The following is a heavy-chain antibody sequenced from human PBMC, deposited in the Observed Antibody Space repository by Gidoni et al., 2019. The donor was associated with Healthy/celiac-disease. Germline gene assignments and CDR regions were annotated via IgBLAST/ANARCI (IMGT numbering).Heavy chain of an antibody. J-gene: IGHJ4*02. D-gene: IGHD3-10*01. Sequence: EVQLVESGGGLVKPGGSLRLSCAASGFTFSSDSMNWVRQAPGKGLEWVSSISSSSSYIYYADSVKGRFTISRDNAKNSLYLQMNSLRAEDTAVYYCARDKVGLGVFDYWGQGTLVTVSS. CDR1: GFTFSSDS. V-gene: IGHV3-21*01. CDR3: ARDKVGLGVFDY. CDR2: ISSSSSYI.